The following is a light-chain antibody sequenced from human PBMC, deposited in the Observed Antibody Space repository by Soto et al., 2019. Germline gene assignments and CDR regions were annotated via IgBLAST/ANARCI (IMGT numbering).Light chain of an antibody. Sequence: QSALTQPASVSGSPGQSITISCTGTSSDVGSYNLVSWYQQHPGKAPKLMIYEVSKRPSGVSNRFSGSKSGNTASLTSSGLQAEDEADYCCCSYAGSSTSVVFGGGTKVTVL. CDR2: EVS. CDR3: CSYAGSSTSVV. J-gene: IGLJ2*01. V-gene: IGLV2-23*02. CDR1: SSDVGSYNL.